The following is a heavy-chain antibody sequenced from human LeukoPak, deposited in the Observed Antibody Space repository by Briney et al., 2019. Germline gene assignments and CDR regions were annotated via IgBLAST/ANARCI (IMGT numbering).Heavy chain of an antibody. D-gene: IGHD2-21*01. J-gene: IGHJ4*02. Sequence: PSETLSLTCAVYGGSFSGYYWSWIRQHPGKGLEWIGYIYYSGSTYYNPSLKSRVTISVDTSKNQFSLKLSSVTAADTAVYYCARAGGVNAYCGGDCFDYWGQGTLVTVSS. CDR2: IYYSGST. CDR3: ARAGGVNAYCGGDCFDY. CDR1: GGSFSGYY. V-gene: IGHV4-31*11.